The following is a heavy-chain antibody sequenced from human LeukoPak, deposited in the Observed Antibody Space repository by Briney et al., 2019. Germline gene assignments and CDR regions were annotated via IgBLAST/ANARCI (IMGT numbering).Heavy chain of an antibody. D-gene: IGHD3-22*01. CDR1: GFTFSTYF. Sequence: GGSLRLSCSASGFTFSTYFMHWVRQAPGKGLEYVSAISSHGGSTYYADSVKGRFTISRDNSKNTLYLQMSSLRAEDTAVYHCVKDDSYYYDSSGYPHWGQGTLVTVSS. CDR3: VKDDSYYYDSSGYPH. CDR2: ISSHGGST. V-gene: IGHV3-64D*09. J-gene: IGHJ4*02.